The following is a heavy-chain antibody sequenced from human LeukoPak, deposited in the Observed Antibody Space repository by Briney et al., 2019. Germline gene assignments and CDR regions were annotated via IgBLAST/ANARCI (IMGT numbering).Heavy chain of an antibody. V-gene: IGHV4-34*01. CDR1: GGAFSGYY. CDR3: AREACSGGSCYPDY. D-gene: IGHD2-15*01. Sequence: SETLSLTCAVYGGAFSGYYWSWIRQPPGKGLEWIGEINHSGSTNYDPSLKSRVTMSVDMSKSQFSLNLSSVTAADTAVYYCAREACSGGSCYPDYWRQGTLVTVSS. CDR2: INHSGST. J-gene: IGHJ4*02.